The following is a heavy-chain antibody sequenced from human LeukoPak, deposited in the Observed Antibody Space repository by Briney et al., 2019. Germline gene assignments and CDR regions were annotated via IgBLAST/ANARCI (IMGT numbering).Heavy chain of an antibody. CDR1: GFTFSSYA. CDR2: ISGSGGST. CDR3: AKDREDYYDSSGYYLLDY. Sequence: GGSLRLSCAASGFTFSSYAMSWVRQAPGKGLEWVSAISGSGGSTYYADSVKGRFTISRDNSKNTLYLQMNSLRAEDTAVYYCAKDREDYYDSSGYYLLDYWGQGTLVTVSS. J-gene: IGHJ4*02. D-gene: IGHD3-22*01. V-gene: IGHV3-23*01.